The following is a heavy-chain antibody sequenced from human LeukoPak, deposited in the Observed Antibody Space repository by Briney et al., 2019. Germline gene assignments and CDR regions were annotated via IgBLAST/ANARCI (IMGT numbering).Heavy chain of an antibody. CDR1: GGSISSYY. CDR3: ARLTTASSGSSGWYSPDY. CDR2: IYTSGST. V-gene: IGHV4-4*07. Sequence: SETLSLTCTVSGGSISSYYWSWIRQPAGKGLEWIGRIYTSGSTNYNPSLKSRVTMSADTSKNQFSLKLSSVTAADTAVYYCARLTTASSGSSGWYSPDYWGQGTLVTVSS. D-gene: IGHD6-19*01. J-gene: IGHJ4*02.